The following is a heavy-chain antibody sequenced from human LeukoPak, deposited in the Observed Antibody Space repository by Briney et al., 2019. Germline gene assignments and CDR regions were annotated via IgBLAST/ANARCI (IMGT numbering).Heavy chain of an antibody. CDR3: ARELRYCSGVSYYGFGWFDP. J-gene: IGHJ5*02. CDR1: GGPFSGYY. V-gene: IGHV4-34*01. Sequence: SETLSLTCAVSGGPFSGYYWSWIRQPPGKGLEWIGEINHSGSNNYNPSPKSRVTISVDTSKNQFSLELISVTAADSAVYYCARELRYCSGVSYYGFGWFDPWGQGTLVTVSS. CDR2: INHSGSN. D-gene: IGHD2-15*01.